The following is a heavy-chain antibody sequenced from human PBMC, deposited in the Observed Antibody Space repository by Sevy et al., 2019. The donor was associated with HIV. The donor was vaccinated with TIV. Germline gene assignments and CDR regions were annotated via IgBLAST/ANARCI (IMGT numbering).Heavy chain of an antibody. Sequence: GGSLRLSCAASGFTFTSDYMHWVRQPPGKGLVWVSHINTDGKIISYVDSVKGRFTTSRDNAKNTLYLQMNSLRAEDTAVYDCARGSRGTFGSWGQGTLVTVSS. D-gene: IGHD1-26*01. CDR2: INTDGKII. V-gene: IGHV3-74*01. J-gene: IGHJ4*02. CDR1: GFTFTSDY. CDR3: ARGSRGTFGS.